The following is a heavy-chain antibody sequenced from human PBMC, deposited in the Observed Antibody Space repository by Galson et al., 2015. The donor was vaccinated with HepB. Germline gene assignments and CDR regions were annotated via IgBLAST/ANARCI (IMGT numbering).Heavy chain of an antibody. CDR1: GYTLTELS. CDR3: ATWGVLRSFDWLFMYYFDY. V-gene: IGHV1-24*01. CDR2: FDPEDGET. Sequence: SVKVSCKVSGYTLTELSMHWVRQAPGKGLEWMGGFDPEDGETIYAQKFQGRVTMTEDTSTDTAYMELSSLRSEDTAVYYCATWGVLRSFDWLFMYYFDYWGQGTLVTVSS. D-gene: IGHD3-9*01. J-gene: IGHJ4*02.